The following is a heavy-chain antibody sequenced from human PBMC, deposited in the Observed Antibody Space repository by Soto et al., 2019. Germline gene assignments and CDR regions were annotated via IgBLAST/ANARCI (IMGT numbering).Heavy chain of an antibody. CDR1: GSSLSSGGYY. D-gene: IGHD2-15*01. CDR3: ARAGYCSGGSCYRFPVDY. J-gene: IGHJ4*02. Sequence: SETLSLTCTLSGSSLSSGGYYWSWLRQHPGKGMEWIGYIYYSGSTYYNPSLKSRVTISEDTSKNQFSLKLSSVTAADTAVYYCARAGYCSGGSCYRFPVDYWGQGTLVTVSS. CDR2: IYYSGST. V-gene: IGHV4-31*03.